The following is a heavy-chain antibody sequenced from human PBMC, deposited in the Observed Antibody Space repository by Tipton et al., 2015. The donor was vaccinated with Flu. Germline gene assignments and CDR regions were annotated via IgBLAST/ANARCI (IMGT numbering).Heavy chain of an antibody. D-gene: IGHD3-10*02. Sequence: TLSLTCSVSGYSLRSTYYRGWVRRPPGKGLEWIGTIYHSGTTYYNPSLKSRLTISVDTSENQFSLKLSSVTAADTAVYYCARHTGDSVRGVIDYWGQGAPVTVSS. J-gene: IGHJ4*02. CDR3: ARHTGDSVRGVIDY. V-gene: IGHV4-38-2*01. CDR2: IYHSGTT. CDR1: GYSLRSTYY.